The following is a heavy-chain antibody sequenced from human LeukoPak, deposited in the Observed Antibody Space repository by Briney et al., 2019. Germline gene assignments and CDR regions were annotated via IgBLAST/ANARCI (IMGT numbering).Heavy chain of an antibody. J-gene: IGHJ4*02. D-gene: IGHD3-10*01. Sequence: GGSLRLSCAASGFTFSSYAMHWVRQAPGKGLEWVAVISYDGSNKYYADSVKGRFTISRDNSKNTLYLQMNSLRAEDTAVYYCAKGRETAVRGVFDYWGQGTLVTVSS. CDR3: AKGRETAVRGVFDY. CDR2: ISYDGSNK. CDR1: GFTFSSYA. V-gene: IGHV3-30-3*01.